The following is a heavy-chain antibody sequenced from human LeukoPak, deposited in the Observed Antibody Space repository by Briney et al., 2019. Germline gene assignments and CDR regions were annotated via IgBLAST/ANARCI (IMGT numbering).Heavy chain of an antibody. Sequence: PGGSLRLSCAASGFTFSDYGMHWVRQAPGKGLEWVAVMSYDGTNKYYADSVRGPFTISRDNSKNTLYLQINSLRAEDTAVYYCARASSSSYWRGVDYWGQGTLVTVSS. CDR3: ARASSSSYWRGVDY. D-gene: IGHD6-13*01. CDR1: GFTFSDYG. CDR2: MSYDGTNK. J-gene: IGHJ4*02. V-gene: IGHV3-33*01.